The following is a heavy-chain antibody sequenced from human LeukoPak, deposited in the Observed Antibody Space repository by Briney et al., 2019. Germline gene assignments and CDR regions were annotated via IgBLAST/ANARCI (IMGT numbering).Heavy chain of an antibody. CDR3: ARRLKVPKKSNDAFDI. CDR2: MNPNSGNT. D-gene: IGHD4/OR15-4a*01. Sequence: ASVKVSCKASGYTFTSYDINWVRQATGQGLEWMGWMNPNSGNTGYAQKFQGRVTMTRNTSISIAYMELSSLRSEDTAVYYCARRLKVPKKSNDAFDIWGQGTKVTVSS. J-gene: IGHJ3*02. CDR1: GYTFTSYD. V-gene: IGHV1-8*01.